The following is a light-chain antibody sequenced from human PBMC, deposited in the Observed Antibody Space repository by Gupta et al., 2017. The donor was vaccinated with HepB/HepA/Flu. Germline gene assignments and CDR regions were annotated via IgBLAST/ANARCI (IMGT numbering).Light chain of an antibody. V-gene: IGLV7-43*01. J-gene: IGLJ3*02. CDR1: TGPGTSGNR. CDR3: GLCYDEIWV. CDR2: RTS. Sequence: QTVVPPEPSLTVSPGGTVPLTCVSSTGPGTSGNRPNWFQQKPGQAPRTLIYRTSNNPPWTPARFSGSRHGGKAALTLSVVQPEDEDEYYCGLCYDEIWVFGGGTKLTVL.